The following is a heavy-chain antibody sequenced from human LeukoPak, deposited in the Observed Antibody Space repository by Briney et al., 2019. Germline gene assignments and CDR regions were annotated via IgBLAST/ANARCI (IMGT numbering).Heavy chain of an antibody. V-gene: IGHV3-21*01. CDR2: ISSSSSYI. J-gene: IGHJ6*03. CDR1: GFTFSSYS. Sequence: GGSLRLSCAASGFTFSSYSMNWVRQAPGKGLEWVSSISSSSSYIYYADSVKGRFTISRDNAKNSLYLQMNSLRAEDTAVYYCARDGGTTPKGYYYYMDVWGKGTTVTVSS. D-gene: IGHD1-7*01. CDR3: ARDGGTTPKGYYYYMDV.